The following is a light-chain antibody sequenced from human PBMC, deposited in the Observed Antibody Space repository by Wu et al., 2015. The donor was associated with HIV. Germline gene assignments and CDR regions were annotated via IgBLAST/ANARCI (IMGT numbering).Light chain of an antibody. J-gene: IGKJ5*01. Sequence: EIVLTQSPATLSFSPGERATLSCRASQSVSYALAWYQQKPGQTPRLLIYDASNRATGVPDRFIGSGSATDFTLTITSLEPEDFAVYYCQQHNNWPLTFGQGTTDWRLN. CDR3: QQHNNWPLT. CDR2: DAS. V-gene: IGKV3-11*01. CDR1: QSVSYA.